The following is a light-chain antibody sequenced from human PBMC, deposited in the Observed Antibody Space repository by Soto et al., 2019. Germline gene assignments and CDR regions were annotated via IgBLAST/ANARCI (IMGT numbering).Light chain of an antibody. CDR1: QSLLNSNGNNY. CDR2: LGS. Sequence: DIVMTQSPLSLPVTPGEPASISCRSSQSLLNSNGNNYLDWYLQKPGQSPQLLIYLGSNRASGVPDRFSGSGSGTDFTLKISRVEAEDVGVYYCMQARQTPLTFGQGTRLEIK. J-gene: IGKJ5*01. CDR3: MQARQTPLT. V-gene: IGKV2-28*01.